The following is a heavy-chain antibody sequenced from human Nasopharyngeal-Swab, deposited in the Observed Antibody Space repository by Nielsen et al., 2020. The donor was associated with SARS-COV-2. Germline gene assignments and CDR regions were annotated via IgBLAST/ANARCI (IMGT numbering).Heavy chain of an antibody. D-gene: IGHD1-26*01. J-gene: IGHJ6*02. CDR3: ARPMRPMGHYYFGMDV. Sequence: TISCKGSGYSFTTYWIGWVRQMPAKGLEWMGIIYPGDSNTRYSPSFQGQVTISVDKYSSTAYLQWSSLKASDTAIYYCARPMRPMGHYYFGMDVWGQGTTVTVSS. CDR2: IYPGDSNT. CDR1: GYSFTTYW. V-gene: IGHV5-51*01.